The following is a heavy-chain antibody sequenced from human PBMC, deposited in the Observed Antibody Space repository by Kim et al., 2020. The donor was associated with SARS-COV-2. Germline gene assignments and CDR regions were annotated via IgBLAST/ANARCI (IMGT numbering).Heavy chain of an antibody. D-gene: IGHD2-2*01. CDR3: ARVVPAANLLIPLFDP. V-gene: IGHV1-2*02. Sequence: ASVKVSCKASGYTFTGYYMHWVRQAPGQGLEWMGWINPNSGGTNYAQKFQGRVTMTRDTSISTAYMELSRLRSDDTAVYYCARVVPAANLLIPLFDPWGQGTLVTVSS. J-gene: IGHJ5*02. CDR1: GYTFTGYY. CDR2: INPNSGGT.